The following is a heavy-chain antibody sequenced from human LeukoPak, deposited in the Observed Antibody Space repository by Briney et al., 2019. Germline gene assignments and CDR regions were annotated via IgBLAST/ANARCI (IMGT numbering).Heavy chain of an antibody. Sequence: GASVKVSCKASGGTFSSYAISWVRQAPGQGLEWMGRIIPILSIANYAQKFQGRVTITADKSTSTAYMELSSLRSEDTAVYYCAIPSEYYFDYWGQGTLVTVSS. D-gene: IGHD3-10*01. V-gene: IGHV1-69*04. CDR2: IIPILSIA. J-gene: IGHJ4*02. CDR3: AIPSEYYFDY. CDR1: GGTFSSYA.